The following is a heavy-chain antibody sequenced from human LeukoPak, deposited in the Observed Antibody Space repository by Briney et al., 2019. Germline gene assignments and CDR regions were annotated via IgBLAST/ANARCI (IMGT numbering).Heavy chain of an antibody. V-gene: IGHV1-2*02. CDR3: ARGSGNYDFWSGRDYYYYMDV. J-gene: IGHJ6*03. CDR2: INPNSGGT. CDR1: GYTFTRYY. Sequence: GASVKVSCKASGYTFTRYYMHWVRQAPGQGLEWMGWINPNSGGTNYAQKFQGRVTMTRDTSISTAYMELSRLRSDDTAVYYCARGSGNYDFWSGRDYYYYMDVWGKGTTVTVSS. D-gene: IGHD3-3*01.